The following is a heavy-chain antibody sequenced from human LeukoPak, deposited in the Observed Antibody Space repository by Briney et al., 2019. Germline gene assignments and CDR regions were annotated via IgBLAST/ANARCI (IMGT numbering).Heavy chain of an antibody. Sequence: GGSLRLSCAASGFTFSSYSMNWVRQAPGKGLEWVSSISSSSSTIYYADSVKGRFTISRDNAKNSLYLQMNSLRAEDTAVYYCARDRREAVAVTWGQGTLVTVSS. CDR2: ISSSSSTI. J-gene: IGHJ4*02. D-gene: IGHD6-19*01. CDR1: GFTFSSYS. CDR3: ARDRREAVAVT. V-gene: IGHV3-48*01.